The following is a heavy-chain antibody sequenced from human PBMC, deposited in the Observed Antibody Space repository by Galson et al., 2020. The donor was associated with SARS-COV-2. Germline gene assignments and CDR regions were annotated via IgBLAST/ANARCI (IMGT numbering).Heavy chain of an antibody. CDR3: ARGDGRAMVRGVIRWFDP. D-gene: IGHD3-10*01. CDR1: GGSFSGYY. CDR2: INHSGST. J-gene: IGHJ5*02. V-gene: IGHV4-34*01. Sequence: SQASETLSLTCAVYGGSFSGYYWSWIRQPPGKGLEWIGEINHSGSTNYNPSLKSRVTISVDTSKNQFSLKLSSVTAADTAVYYCARGDGRAMVRGVIRWFDPWGQGTLVTVSS.